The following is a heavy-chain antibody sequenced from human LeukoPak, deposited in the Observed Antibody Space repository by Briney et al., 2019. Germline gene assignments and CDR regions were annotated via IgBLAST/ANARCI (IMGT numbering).Heavy chain of an antibody. V-gene: IGHV1-2*02. J-gene: IGHJ4*03. Sequence: GASVNVSCKASGYTFTGYYMHWVRHAPGQGLEWMGWINPNSGDTKYAQKVQGRGTLTRGTSTSTAYMELSRLKSDDTAVSYCATQRGSYLWGTDFGYWGDGALVSASS. CDR2: INPNSGDT. D-gene: IGHD3-16*01. CDR1: GYTFTGYY. CDR3: ATQRGSYLWGTDFGY.